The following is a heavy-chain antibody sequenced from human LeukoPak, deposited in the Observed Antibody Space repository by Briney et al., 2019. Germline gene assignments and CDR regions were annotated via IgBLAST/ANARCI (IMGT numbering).Heavy chain of an antibody. D-gene: IGHD1-26*01. Sequence: GGSLRLSCAASGFTSSSYAMHWVRQAPGKGLEWVAVISYDGSNKYYADSVKGRFTISRDNSKNTLYLQMNSLRAEDTAVYYCARDGSYYYYYGMDVWGQGTTVTVSS. V-gene: IGHV3-30*04. CDR3: ARDGSYYYYYGMDV. J-gene: IGHJ6*02. CDR1: GFTSSSYA. CDR2: ISYDGSNK.